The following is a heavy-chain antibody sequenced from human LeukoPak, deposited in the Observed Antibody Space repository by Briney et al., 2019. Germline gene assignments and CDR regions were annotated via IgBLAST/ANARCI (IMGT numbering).Heavy chain of an antibody. CDR2: IYYSGST. J-gene: IGHJ4*02. Sequence: PSESLSLACTVSGGSIRSSSYYWGWIRQPPGKGLEWIGTIYYSGSTYYNASLKSRGTISVDTSKNQFSLKLNSVTAADTAVYFCARQVVAVAGTGYFDYCGQRDIVADSS. D-gene: IGHD6-19*01. CDR1: GGSIRSSSYY. CDR3: ARQVVAVAGTGYFDY. V-gene: IGHV4-39*01.